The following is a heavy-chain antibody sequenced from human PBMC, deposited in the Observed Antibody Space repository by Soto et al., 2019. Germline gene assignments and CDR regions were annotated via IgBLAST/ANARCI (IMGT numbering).Heavy chain of an antibody. CDR1: GGSISSGYYY. D-gene: IGHD3-3*01. J-gene: IGHJ5*02. CDR2: IYYSGST. CDR3: ARVGGVGWFDP. V-gene: IGHV4-30-4*01. Sequence: QVQLQESGPGLVKPSQTLSLTCTVSGGSISSGYYYWSWIRQPQGKGLEWIGYIYYSGSTYYNPSLKSRVTISVDTSKNQFSLKMRSVTAAATAVDYCARVGGVGWFDPWGQGTLVTVSS.